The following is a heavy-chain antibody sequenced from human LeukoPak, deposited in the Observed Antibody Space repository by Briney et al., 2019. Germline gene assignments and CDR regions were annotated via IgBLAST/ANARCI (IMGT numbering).Heavy chain of an antibody. CDR3: ARSRLVRGVITRNWFDP. D-gene: IGHD3-10*01. V-gene: IGHV4-34*01. Sequence: SETLSLTCAVYGGSFSGYYWSWIRQPPGKGLEWIGEINHSGSTNYNPSLKSRVTISVDTSKNQFSLKLSSVTAADTAVYYCARSRLVRGVITRNWFDPWGQGTLVTVSS. CDR2: INHSGST. CDR1: GGSFSGYY. J-gene: IGHJ5*02.